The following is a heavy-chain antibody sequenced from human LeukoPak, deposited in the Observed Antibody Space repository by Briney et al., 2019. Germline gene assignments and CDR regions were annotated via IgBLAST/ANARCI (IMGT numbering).Heavy chain of an antibody. CDR1: GFTFNIYG. J-gene: IGHJ4*02. CDR2: ISYDGNNK. Sequence: GRSLRLSCAASGFTFNIYGMHWVRQAPGKGPEWVAVISYDGNNKYYADSVKGRFTISRDNSKNTVYLQMNGLRVEDTAMYYCAKGPQGSVVWWGQGTLVTVSS. V-gene: IGHV3-30*18. CDR3: AKGPQGSVVW. D-gene: IGHD2-15*01.